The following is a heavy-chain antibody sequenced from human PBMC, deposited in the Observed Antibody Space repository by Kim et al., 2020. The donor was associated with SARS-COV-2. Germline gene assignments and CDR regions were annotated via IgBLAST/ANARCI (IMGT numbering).Heavy chain of an antibody. V-gene: IGHV3-23*01. Sequence: GGSLRLSCAASGFTFNNYAMNWVRQAPGKGLEWVSLMSGSGGYTYYADSVKGRFTVSRDNSKNTLHLQMKGLRAEDTAVYYCAKDLSTSSGYYYFDSWG. CDR3: AKDLSTSSGYYYFDS. J-gene: IGHJ4*01. D-gene: IGHD3-22*01. CDR2: MSGSGGYT. CDR1: GFTFNNYA.